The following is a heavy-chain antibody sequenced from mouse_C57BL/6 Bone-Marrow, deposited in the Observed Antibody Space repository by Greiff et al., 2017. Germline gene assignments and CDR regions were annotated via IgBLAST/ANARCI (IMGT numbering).Heavy chain of an antibody. Sequence: VQLQQSGAELVKPGASVKLSCTASGFNIKDYYMHWVKQRTEQGLEWIGRIDPEDGETKYAPQFPGQATITADTSSNTAYLQHSSLTAEDTAVYYCATTMVTTDYFDYWGQGTTLTVSS. CDR1: GFNIKDYY. CDR3: ATTMVTTDYFDY. V-gene: IGHV14-2*01. CDR2: IDPEDGET. J-gene: IGHJ2*01. D-gene: IGHD2-2*01.